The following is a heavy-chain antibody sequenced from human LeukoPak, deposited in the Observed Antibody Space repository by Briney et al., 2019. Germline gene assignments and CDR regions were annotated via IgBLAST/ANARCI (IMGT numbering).Heavy chain of an antibody. D-gene: IGHD2-15*01. Sequence: GGSLRLSCAASGFTFSSYSMNWVRQAPGKGLEWVSSISSSSSYIYYADSVKGRFTISRDNAKNSLYLQMNSLRAEDTAVYYCARGYCSGGSCYFPYYYYMDVWGKGTTVTVSS. CDR2: ISSSSSYI. J-gene: IGHJ6*03. CDR3: ARGYCSGGSCYFPYYYYMDV. V-gene: IGHV3-21*01. CDR1: GFTFSSYS.